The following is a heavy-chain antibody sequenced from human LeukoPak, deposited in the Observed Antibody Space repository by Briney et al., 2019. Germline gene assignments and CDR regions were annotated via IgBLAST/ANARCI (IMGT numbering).Heavy chain of an antibody. CDR1: GYTFTNYG. CDR2: ISANNGET. Sequence: ASVKVSCKASGYTFTNYGISWVRQAPGQGLEWMAWISANNGETRYAQNLQGRVAMTTDTSTSTAYMELRSLRSDDTAVYYCARVPPSAHQLLSSDYWGQGTQVTVSS. J-gene: IGHJ4*02. D-gene: IGHD2-2*01. CDR3: ARVPPSAHQLLSSDY. V-gene: IGHV1-18*01.